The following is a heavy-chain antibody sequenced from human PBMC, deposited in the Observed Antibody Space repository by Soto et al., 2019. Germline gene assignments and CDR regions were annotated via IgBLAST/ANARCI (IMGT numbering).Heavy chain of an antibody. D-gene: IGHD3-10*01. CDR3: ARDSGDSRSDWFDP. CDR2: INYSGSN. J-gene: IGHJ5*02. CDR1: GGSMNSYS. V-gene: IGHV4-59*01. Sequence: PSETLSPTCPVSGGSMNSYSWSWIRQPPGKGLEWIGYINYSGSNNHNPSPKSRVTISVDTSKKQFSLKLTSVTAADTAVYYCARDSGDSRSDWFDPWGQGTLVTVSS.